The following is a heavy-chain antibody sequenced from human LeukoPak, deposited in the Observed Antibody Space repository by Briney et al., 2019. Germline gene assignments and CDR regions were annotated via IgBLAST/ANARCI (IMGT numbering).Heavy chain of an antibody. J-gene: IGHJ5*02. V-gene: IGHV4-34*01. Sequence: SETLSLTCAVYGGSFSGYYWSWIRQPPGKGLEWIGEINHSGSTNYNPSLKSRVTISVDTSKNQFSLRLSSVTAADTAVYYCARAAGGGSWFDPWGQGTLVTVSS. CDR3: ARAAGGGSWFDP. CDR2: INHSGST. D-gene: IGHD3-16*01. CDR1: GGSFSGYY.